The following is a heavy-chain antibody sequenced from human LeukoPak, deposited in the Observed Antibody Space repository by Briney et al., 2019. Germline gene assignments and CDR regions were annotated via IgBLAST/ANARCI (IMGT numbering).Heavy chain of an antibody. D-gene: IGHD4-17*01. V-gene: IGHV3-30*02. J-gene: IGHJ4*02. CDR1: GFTFSNNG. Sequence: QSGGSLRLSCAASGFTFSNNGMHWVRQAPDKGLEWVAFIRYDGGYTFYADSVKGRFTISRDNSKNTLYLQMNSLRAEDTAVYYCARAFSTTAFDYWGQGTLVTVSS. CDR3: ARAFSTTAFDY. CDR2: IRYDGGYT.